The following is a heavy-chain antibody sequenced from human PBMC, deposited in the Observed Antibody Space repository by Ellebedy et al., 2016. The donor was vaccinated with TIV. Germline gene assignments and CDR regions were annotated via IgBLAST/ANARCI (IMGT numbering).Heavy chain of an antibody. Sequence: GSLRLXCAVSGGSIRSSNWWSWVRQPPGKGLEWIGEIYHSGSTNYNPTLKSRVTISADESENQFSLNLRSVTAADTAVYYCAYNYGSGSYFVSWGQGTLATVSS. CDR2: IYHSGST. CDR3: AYNYGSGSYFVS. J-gene: IGHJ5*01. D-gene: IGHD3-10*01. CDR1: GGSIRSSNW. V-gene: IGHV4-4*02.